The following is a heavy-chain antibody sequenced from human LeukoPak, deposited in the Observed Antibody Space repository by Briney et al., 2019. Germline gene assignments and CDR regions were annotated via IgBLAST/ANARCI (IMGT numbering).Heavy chain of an antibody. J-gene: IGHJ4*02. CDR1: GGTFSSYA. CDR3: ARESLGYSGYDSSDFDY. Sequence: SVKVSCKASGGTFSSYAISWVRQAPGQGLEWMGRIIPILGIANYAQKFQGRVTITADKSTSTAYMELSSLRSEDTAVYYCARESLGYSGYDSSDFDYWGQGTLVTVSS. D-gene: IGHD5-12*01. V-gene: IGHV1-69*04. CDR2: IIPILGIA.